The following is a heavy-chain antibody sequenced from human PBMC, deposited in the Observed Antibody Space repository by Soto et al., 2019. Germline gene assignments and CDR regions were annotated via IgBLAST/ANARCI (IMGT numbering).Heavy chain of an antibody. Sequence: EVQLVESGGGLVQPGRSLRLSCAASGFTFDDYVMHWVRQAPGKGLEGVSGISWNSGSIGYADSVKSRFTISRDNAKNSLYLQMNSLRAEDTALYSCAKGLAARSYYYYGMDVWGQGTTVTVSS. CDR3: AKGLAARSYYYYGMDV. V-gene: IGHV3-9*01. CDR2: ISWNSGSI. D-gene: IGHD6-6*01. J-gene: IGHJ6*02. CDR1: GFTFDDYV.